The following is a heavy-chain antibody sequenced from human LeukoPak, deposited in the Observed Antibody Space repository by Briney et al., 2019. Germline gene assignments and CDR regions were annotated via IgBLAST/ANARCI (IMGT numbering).Heavy chain of an antibody. CDR1: GGSVSNRPYY. CDR2: MYNSGST. J-gene: IGHJ4*02. Sequence: SETLSLTCTVSGGSVSNRPYYWGWLRQPPGKGLEWIGAMYNSGSTYYNLSLKSRVTVSLDTSKNQFSLKLTSVFAADTAVYYCARGSGYYYGLDNWGQGILVSVSS. V-gene: IGHV4-39*07. D-gene: IGHD3-10*01. CDR3: ARGSGYYYGLDN.